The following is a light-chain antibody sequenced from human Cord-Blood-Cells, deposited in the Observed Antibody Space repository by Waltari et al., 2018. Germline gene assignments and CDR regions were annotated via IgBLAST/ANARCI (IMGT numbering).Light chain of an antibody. V-gene: IGKV4-1*01. CDR3: QQYYSTPLT. Sequence: DIVMTQSPDHLAVALGGRTTINCKSSQSVFYSSNNKNYLAWYQQKPVQPPKLLNDWASIRGSGVSDRFSGRGSGADFTSNSRSRQAEDVAVYYCQQYYSTPLTFGGGTKVEIK. CDR1: QSVFYSSNNKNY. J-gene: IGKJ4*01. CDR2: WAS.